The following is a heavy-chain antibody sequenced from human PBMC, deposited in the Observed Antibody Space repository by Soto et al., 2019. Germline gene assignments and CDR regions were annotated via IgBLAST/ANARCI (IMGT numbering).Heavy chain of an antibody. V-gene: IGHV3-9*01. CDR1: GFTFDDYA. Sequence: GGSLRLSCAASGFTFDDYAMHWVRQAPGKGLEWVSGISWNSGSIGYADSVKGRFTISRDNAKNSLYPQMNSLRAEDTALYYCAKDNQRLYDPWAFDIWGQGTMVTVSS. J-gene: IGHJ3*02. CDR3: AKDNQRLYDPWAFDI. D-gene: IGHD2-8*01. CDR2: ISWNSGSI.